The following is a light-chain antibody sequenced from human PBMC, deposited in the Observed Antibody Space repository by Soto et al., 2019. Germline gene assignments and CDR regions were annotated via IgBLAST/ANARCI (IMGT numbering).Light chain of an antibody. CDR3: QQRGNWIS. J-gene: IGKJ4*01. V-gene: IGKV3-11*01. CDR1: QSIRSY. CDR2: DAS. Sequence: EIVLTQSPVTLSLSPGETATLSCRASQSIRSYLAWYQQKPGQSARLLIYDASNRATGVPARFRGSGTGTAFTLTISSLEPEDFGVYYCQQRGNWISFGGGTKVEV.